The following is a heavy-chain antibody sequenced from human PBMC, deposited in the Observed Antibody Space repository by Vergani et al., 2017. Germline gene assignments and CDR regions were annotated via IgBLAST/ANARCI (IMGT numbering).Heavy chain of an antibody. CDR2: TSTDGST. CDR1: GGAVNSGSNF. Sequence: QVQLQESGPGLVKPSQTLSLTCSVSGGAVNSGSNFWTWIRQPAGKGLEWIGRTSTDGSTNYNPSLKSRVTVSVDTSKTQISLRLTSVTAEDTAVYYCVRVLHTSYILGAFDIWGQGIKVTVSS. V-gene: IGHV4-61*02. J-gene: IGHJ3*02. CDR3: VRVLHTSYILGAFDI. D-gene: IGHD2-21*01.